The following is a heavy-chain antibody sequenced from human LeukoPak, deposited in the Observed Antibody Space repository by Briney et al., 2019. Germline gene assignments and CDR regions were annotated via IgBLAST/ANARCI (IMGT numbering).Heavy chain of an antibody. CDR1: GFTFDDYA. Sequence: GRSLRLSCAASGFTFDDYAMHWVRRAPGKGLEWVSGISWNSGSIGYADSVKGRFTISRDNAKNSLYLQMNSLRAEDTALYYCAKGLCSSTSCLFDYWGQGTLVTVSS. J-gene: IGHJ4*02. V-gene: IGHV3-9*01. D-gene: IGHD2-2*01. CDR3: AKGLCSSTSCLFDY. CDR2: ISWNSGSI.